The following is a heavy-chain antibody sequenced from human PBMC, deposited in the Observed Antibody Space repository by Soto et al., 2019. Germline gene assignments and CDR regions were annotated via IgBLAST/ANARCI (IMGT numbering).Heavy chain of an antibody. J-gene: IGHJ3*02. Sequence: GSLRLSCAASAFTVSSYWMSWLLQAPVQGLEWVSNIKQDGSEKYYVDSVKGRFTISRDNAKNSLYLQMNRLRAEDTAVYYCARDYSSGWYEDAFDIWGQGTMVTVSS. CDR3: ARDYSSGWYEDAFDI. D-gene: IGHD6-19*01. V-gene: IGHV3-7*01. CDR2: IKQDGSEK. CDR1: AFTVSSYW.